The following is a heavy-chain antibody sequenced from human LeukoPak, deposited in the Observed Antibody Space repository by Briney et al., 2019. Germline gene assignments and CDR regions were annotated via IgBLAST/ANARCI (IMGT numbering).Heavy chain of an antibody. CDR2: ITPLFGTA. D-gene: IGHD3-22*01. CDR3: ATYPYYYDSSGYYYGSDFDY. J-gene: IGHJ4*02. Sequence: SVKVSCKASGGTFSKYSISWVRQRPGQGLEWMGGITPLFGTANYAQKFQGRVTITADESASTAYMELSSLRSEDTAVYYCATYPYYYDSSGYYYGSDFDYWGQGTLVTVSS. CDR1: GGTFSKYS. V-gene: IGHV1-69*13.